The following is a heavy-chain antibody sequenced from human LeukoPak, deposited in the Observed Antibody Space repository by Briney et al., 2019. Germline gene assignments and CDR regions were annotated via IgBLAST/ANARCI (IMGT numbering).Heavy chain of an antibody. J-gene: IGHJ4*02. Sequence: PGGSLRLSCAASGFTFSSYGMHWVRQAPGKGLEWVAFIRYDGSNKYYAESVKGRFTISRDNSKNTLYLQMNSLRAEDTAVYYCGRVVISSSWSLIEHWGQGTLVTVSS. CDR3: GRVVISSSWSLIEH. V-gene: IGHV3-30*02. CDR2: IRYDGSNK. D-gene: IGHD6-13*01. CDR1: GFTFSSYG.